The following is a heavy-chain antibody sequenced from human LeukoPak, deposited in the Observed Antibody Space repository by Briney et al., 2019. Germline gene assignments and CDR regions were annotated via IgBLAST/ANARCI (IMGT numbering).Heavy chain of an antibody. V-gene: IGHV7-4-1*02. CDR3: ARAELLWFGELPPVSWFDP. D-gene: IGHD3-10*01. CDR1: GYTFTSYA. CDR2: INTNTGNP. Sequence: ASVKVSCKASGYTFTSYAMNWVRQAPGQGLEWMGWINTNTGNPTYAQGFTGRFVFSLDTSVSTAYLQISSLKAEDTAVYYCARAELLWFGELPPVSWFDPWGQGTLVTVSS. J-gene: IGHJ5*02.